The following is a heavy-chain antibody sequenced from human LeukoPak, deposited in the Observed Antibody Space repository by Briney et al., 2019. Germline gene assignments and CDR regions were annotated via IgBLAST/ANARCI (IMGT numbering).Heavy chain of an antibody. V-gene: IGHV3-23*01. CDR2: ISGSGGNT. CDR1: GFTFSSYA. CDR3: AKDIYYDRAYSLDY. Sequence: GGSLRLSCAASGFTFSSYAMSWVRQAPGKGLEWVSAISGSGGNTYYADCVKGRFTISRDNSKHTLYLQMNSLRAEDTAVYYCAKDIYYDRAYSLDYWGQGTLVTVSS. J-gene: IGHJ4*02. D-gene: IGHD3-3*01.